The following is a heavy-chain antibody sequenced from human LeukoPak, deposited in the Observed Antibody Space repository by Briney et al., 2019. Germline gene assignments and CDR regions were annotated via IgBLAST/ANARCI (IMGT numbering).Heavy chain of an antibody. J-gene: IGHJ4*02. CDR2: ISAYNGNT. CDR1: GGTFSSYA. D-gene: IGHD3-22*01. CDR3: ARCGGVYDSSGSDY. V-gene: IGHV1-18*01. Sequence: GASVKVSCKASGGTFSSYAISWVRQAPGQGLEWMGWISAYNGNTNYAQKLQGRVTMTTDTSTSTAYMELRSLRSDDTAVYYCARCGGVYDSSGSDYWGQGTLVTVSS.